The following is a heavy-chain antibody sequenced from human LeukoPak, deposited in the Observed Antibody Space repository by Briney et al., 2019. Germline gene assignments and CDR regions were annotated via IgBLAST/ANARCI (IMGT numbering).Heavy chain of an antibody. D-gene: IGHD5-24*01. CDR2: IYYSGST. J-gene: IGHJ3*02. CDR3: ARDRDDAFDI. V-gene: IGHV4-59*01. Sequence: SETLSLTCTVSGGSISSYYWSWIRQPPGKGLEWIGYIYYSGSTNYNPSLKSRVTISVETSKNQFSLKRSSVTAADTDVYYCARDRDDAFDIWGQGTMVKVSS. CDR1: GGSISSYY.